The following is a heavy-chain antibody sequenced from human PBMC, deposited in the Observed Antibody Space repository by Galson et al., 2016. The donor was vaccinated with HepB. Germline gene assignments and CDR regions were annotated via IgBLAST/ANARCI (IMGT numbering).Heavy chain of an antibody. D-gene: IGHD4/OR15-4a*01. Sequence: SETLSLTCTVSGGSISSYYWSWIRQPPGKGLEWIGYIYYSGSTNYNPSLKSRVTMSIDTSRNRFSLKLTSVTAADTAVYYCARAHANYFRFDFWGQGTLVTVSS. CDR1: GGSISSYY. CDR2: IYYSGST. V-gene: IGHV4-59*01. CDR3: ARAHANYFRFDF. J-gene: IGHJ4*02.